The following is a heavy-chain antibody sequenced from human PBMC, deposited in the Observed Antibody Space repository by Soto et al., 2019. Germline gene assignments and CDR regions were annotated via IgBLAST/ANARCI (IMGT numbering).Heavy chain of an antibody. CDR1: GFNVSSNY. V-gene: IGHV3-53*01. D-gene: IGHD2-2*01. CDR2: IYSGGST. J-gene: IGHJ4*02. CDR3: ARGPHVGISTS. Sequence: EVQLVESGGGLIQPGGSLRLSCAASGFNVSSNYMSWVRQAPGKGLEWLSVIYSGGSTYYAEYVKGQFTISRDNSKNTLNPQMNALRVEDTDVYYCARGPHVGISTSWGQGTLVTVSS.